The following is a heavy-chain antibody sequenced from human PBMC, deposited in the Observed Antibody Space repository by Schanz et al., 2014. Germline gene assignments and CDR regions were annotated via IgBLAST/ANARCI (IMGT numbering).Heavy chain of an antibody. CDR3: ARSYHDDDDYTRALDM. Sequence: VQLVESGGGVAQPGGSLRLSCAASGFSFSGYGMHWVRQAPGKGPEWVACIGRRGQVIYYADSMEGRFTISRDNAQNSLFLQMNSLRVEDTAVYYCARSYHDDDDYTRALDMWGQGTMVTVSS. J-gene: IGHJ3*02. CDR2: IGRRGQVI. D-gene: IGHD3-16*01. CDR1: GFSFSGYG. V-gene: IGHV3-21*01.